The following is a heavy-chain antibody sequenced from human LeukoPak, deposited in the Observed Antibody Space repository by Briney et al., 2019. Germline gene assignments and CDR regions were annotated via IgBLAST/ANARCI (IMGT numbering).Heavy chain of an antibody. J-gene: IGHJ6*03. CDR2: IYHSGST. Sequence: PSETLSLTCTVSGYSISSGYYWGWIRQPPGKGLEWIGSIYHSGSTYYNPSLKSRVTISVDTSKNQFSLKLSSVTAADTAVYYCARAVVGAPLHYYYMDVWGKGTTVTVSS. CDR1: GYSISSGYY. V-gene: IGHV4-38-2*02. CDR3: ARAVVGAPLHYYYMDV. D-gene: IGHD1-26*01.